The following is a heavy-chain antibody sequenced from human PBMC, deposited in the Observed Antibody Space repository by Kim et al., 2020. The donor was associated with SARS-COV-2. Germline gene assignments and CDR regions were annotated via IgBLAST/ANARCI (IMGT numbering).Heavy chain of an antibody. CDR3: ARLGSGSYYLDY. Sequence: NYAQKFQGRVTITADKSTSTAYMELSSLGSEDMAVYYCARLGSGSYYLDYWGQGTLVTVSS. D-gene: IGHD3-10*01. V-gene: IGHV1-69*02. J-gene: IGHJ4*02.